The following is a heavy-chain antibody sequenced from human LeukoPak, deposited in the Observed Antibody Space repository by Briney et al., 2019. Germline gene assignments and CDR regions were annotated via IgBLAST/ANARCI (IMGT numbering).Heavy chain of an antibody. CDR1: GGSISSYY. J-gene: IGHJ4*02. V-gene: IGHV4-39*01. CDR2: IYYSGST. D-gene: IGHD3-3*01. Sequence: SETLSLTCTVSGGSISSYYWGWIRQPPGKGLEWIGSIYYSGSTYYNPSLKSRVTISVDTSKNQFSLKLSSATAADTAVYYCARLDFWSGYFDYWGQGTLVTVSS. CDR3: ARLDFWSGYFDY.